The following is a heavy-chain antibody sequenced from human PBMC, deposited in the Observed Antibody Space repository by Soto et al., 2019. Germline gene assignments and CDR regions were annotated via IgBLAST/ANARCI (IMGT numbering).Heavy chain of an antibody. CDR1: GGSISSDY. D-gene: IGHD3-10*01. V-gene: IGHV4-59*01. J-gene: IGHJ4*02. CDR3: ARDIHYYGSGSYYFDY. CDR2: IYYSGST. Sequence: SETLSLTCTVSGGSISSDYWSWIRQPPGKGLEWIGYIYYSGSTNYNPSLKSRVTISVATSKTQFSLKLSSVTAADTAVYYCARDIHYYGSGSYYFDYWGQGTLVTVSS.